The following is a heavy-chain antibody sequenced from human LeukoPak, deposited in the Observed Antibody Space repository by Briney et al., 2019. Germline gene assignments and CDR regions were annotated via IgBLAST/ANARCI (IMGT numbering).Heavy chain of an antibody. Sequence: GGSLRLSCAASGFTFSSYVVNWVRQAPGKGLVWVSGISANGGNTYYADSVRGRFTISRDNSRNMMYLQMNSLRADDTAVYYCAEMDVNGAIYYFDYWGQGTLVTVSS. D-gene: IGHD2-2*03. CDR1: GFTFSSYV. J-gene: IGHJ4*02. CDR2: ISANGGNT. V-gene: IGHV3-23*01. CDR3: AEMDVNGAIYYFDY.